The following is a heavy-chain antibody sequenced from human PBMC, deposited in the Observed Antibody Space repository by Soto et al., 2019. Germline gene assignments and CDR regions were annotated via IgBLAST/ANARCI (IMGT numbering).Heavy chain of an antibody. CDR2: MNPNTGDT. D-gene: IGHD2-2*01. V-gene: IGHV1-8*01. J-gene: IGHJ6*03. CDR1: GYTFTTYD. Sequence: ASVKVSCKASGYTFTTYDINWVRQAAGQGLEWMGWMNPNTGDTDYAQKFQGRVTMTRNTSISTAYMELSSLRSEDTAVYYCARLQEDIVVVPGSLTDYYYYMDVWGKGTTVTVSS. CDR3: ARLQEDIVVVPGSLTDYYYYMDV.